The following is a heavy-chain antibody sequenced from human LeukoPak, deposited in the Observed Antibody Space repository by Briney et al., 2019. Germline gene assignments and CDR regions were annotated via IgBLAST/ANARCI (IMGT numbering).Heavy chain of an antibody. CDR3: ARRNGNWFDP. CDR2: MNPNSGNT. D-gene: IGHD2-8*01. Sequence: ASVKVSCKASGYTSTNYDINWVRQATGQGLEWMGWMNPNSGNTGYAQKFQGRVTITRNTSMSTAYVELRSLRSEDTAVYYCARRNGNWFDPWGQGTLVTVSS. V-gene: IGHV1-8*03. J-gene: IGHJ5*02. CDR1: GYTSTNYD.